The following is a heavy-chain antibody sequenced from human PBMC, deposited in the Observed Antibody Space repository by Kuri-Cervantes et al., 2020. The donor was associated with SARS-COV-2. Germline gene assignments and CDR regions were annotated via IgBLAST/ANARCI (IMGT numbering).Heavy chain of an antibody. CDR3: TTLIDY. CDR2: VRGKANNYAT. V-gene: IGHV3-73*01. J-gene: IGHJ4*02. Sequence: LSLTCAASGFTFSSYAMHWVRQAPGKGLEWVGRVRGKANNYATAYAASVKGRFTISRDDSKNMAYLQMNSLKTEDTAVYYCTTLIDYWGQGALVTVSS. CDR1: GFTFSSYA.